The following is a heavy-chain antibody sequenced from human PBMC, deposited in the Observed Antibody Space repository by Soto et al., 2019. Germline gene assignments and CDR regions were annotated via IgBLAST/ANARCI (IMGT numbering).Heavy chain of an antibody. D-gene: IGHD4-17*01. J-gene: IGHJ4*02. CDR2: IYYSGST. Sequence: QVQLQESGPGLVKPSQTLSLTCTVSGGSISSGAYYWSWVRQPPGKGLEWIGYIYYSGSTYYNPSLKSRVTISVDTSKNQFSLRLGSVTATDTAVYYCARANYGDTYYFDYWGQGTLVTVSS. V-gene: IGHV4-30-4*01. CDR1: GGSISSGAYY. CDR3: ARANYGDTYYFDY.